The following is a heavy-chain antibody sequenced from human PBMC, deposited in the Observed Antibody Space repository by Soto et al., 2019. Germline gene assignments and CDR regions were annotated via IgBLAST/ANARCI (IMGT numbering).Heavy chain of an antibody. CDR3: AREGLGYCSSTSCYTGWFDP. J-gene: IGHJ5*02. Sequence: ASVKVSCKASGYTFTGYYMHWVRQAPGQGLEWMGWINPNSGGTNYAQKFQGRVTMTRDTSISTAYMELSRLRSDDTAVYYCAREGLGYCSSTSCYTGWFDPWGQGTPVTVSS. CDR2: INPNSGGT. D-gene: IGHD2-2*02. CDR1: GYTFTGYY. V-gene: IGHV1-2*02.